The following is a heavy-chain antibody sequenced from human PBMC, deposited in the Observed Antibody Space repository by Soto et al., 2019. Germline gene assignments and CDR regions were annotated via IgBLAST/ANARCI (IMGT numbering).Heavy chain of an antibody. J-gene: IGHJ4*02. CDR2: IIPILGIA. CDR1: GGTFSSYT. V-gene: IGHV1-69*02. Sequence: QVQLVQSGAEVKKPGSSVKVSCKASGGTFSSYTISWVRQAPGQGLEWMGRIIPILGIANYAQKFQGRVTITADKSTSTAYMELSSLRSEDTAVYYCARSPARTGPFDYWGQGTLVTVSS. D-gene: IGHD3-9*01. CDR3: ARSPARTGPFDY.